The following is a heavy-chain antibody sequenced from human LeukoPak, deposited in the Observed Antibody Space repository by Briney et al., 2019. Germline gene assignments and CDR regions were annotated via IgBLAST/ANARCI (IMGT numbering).Heavy chain of an antibody. Sequence: SETLSLTCAVYGGSFSGYYWSWIRQPPGKGLEWIGEINHSGSTNYNSSLKSRVTISVDTSKNQFSLKLSSVTAADTAVYYCARGGVNGYSYGYFYWGQGTLVTVSS. J-gene: IGHJ4*02. V-gene: IGHV4-34*01. CDR1: GGSFSGYY. CDR3: ARGGVNGYSYGYFY. CDR2: INHSGST. D-gene: IGHD5-18*01.